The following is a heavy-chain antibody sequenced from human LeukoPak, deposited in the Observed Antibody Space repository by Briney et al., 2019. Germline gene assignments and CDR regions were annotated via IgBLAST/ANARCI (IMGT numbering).Heavy chain of an antibody. Sequence: ASVKVSCKASGYTFTGYYMHWVRQAPGQGLEWMGWINPNSGGTSYAQKFQGRVTMTRDTSTSTVYMELSSLRSEDTAVYYCARDLPVAGTSRCFGYWGQGTLVTVSS. CDR3: ARDLPVAGTSRCFGY. J-gene: IGHJ4*02. CDR1: GYTFTGYY. CDR2: INPNSGGT. V-gene: IGHV1-2*02. D-gene: IGHD6-19*01.